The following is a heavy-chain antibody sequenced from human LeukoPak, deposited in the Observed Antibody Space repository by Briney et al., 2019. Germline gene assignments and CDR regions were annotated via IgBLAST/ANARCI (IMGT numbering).Heavy chain of an antibody. D-gene: IGHD6-25*01. CDR2: IYPGGSDT. CDR1: GYSFTNYW. Sequence: GESLKISCKGSGYSFTNYWIGWVRQMPGKGLEWMGIIYPGGSDTTYSPSFQGQVTISADKSISTAYLQWSSLKASDTAMYYCGRIPAAGSLKGAFDIWDQGTMVTVSS. CDR3: GRIPAAGSLKGAFDI. V-gene: IGHV5-51*01. J-gene: IGHJ3*02.